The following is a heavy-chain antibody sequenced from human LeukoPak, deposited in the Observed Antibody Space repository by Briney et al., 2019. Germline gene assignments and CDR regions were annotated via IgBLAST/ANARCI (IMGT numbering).Heavy chain of an antibody. CDR3: ARADCSGSTCYLRRSWFDP. V-gene: IGHV3-21*01. J-gene: IGHJ5*02. CDR2: ISTSSRYI. Sequence: GGSLRLSCAASGFTFSSFDMNWVRQAPGKGLEWVSSISTSSRYIYYRDSVKGRFTISRDDAKNSLYLQMNSLRVEDTAVYYCARADCSGSTCYLRRSWFDPWGEGTLVTVSS. CDR1: GFTFSSFD. D-gene: IGHD2-2*01.